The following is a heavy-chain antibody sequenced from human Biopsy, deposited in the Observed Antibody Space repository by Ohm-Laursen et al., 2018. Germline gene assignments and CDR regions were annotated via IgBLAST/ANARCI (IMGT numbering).Heavy chain of an antibody. J-gene: IGHJ6*02. CDR3: ARDFRACSGFLRSNNRYCGMDF. D-gene: IGHD2-21*01. CDR1: GGSISGYY. Sequence: SETLSLTCTVSGGSISGYYWTWIWQSQGKGLEWNGNIYFHNGRSSYNPSLKSRVTMTVDTSQNQIYLNLNSVTAADTALYYCARDFRACSGFLRSNNRYCGMDFWGPGTRVTVSS. V-gene: IGHV4-59*01. CDR2: IYFHNGRS.